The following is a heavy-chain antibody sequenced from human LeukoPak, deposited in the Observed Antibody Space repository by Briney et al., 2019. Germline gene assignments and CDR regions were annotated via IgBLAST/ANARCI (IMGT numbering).Heavy chain of an antibody. CDR3: ARETPDSSGWD. V-gene: IGHV3-23*01. D-gene: IGHD6-19*01. Sequence: GGSLRLSCAASGFTFSSDAMSWVRQAPGKGLEWVSAISGSGGSTYYADSVKGRFTISRDNAKNLLSLQMNSLRAEDTAVYYCARETPDSSGWDWGQGTLVTVSS. J-gene: IGHJ4*02. CDR1: GFTFSSDA. CDR2: ISGSGGST.